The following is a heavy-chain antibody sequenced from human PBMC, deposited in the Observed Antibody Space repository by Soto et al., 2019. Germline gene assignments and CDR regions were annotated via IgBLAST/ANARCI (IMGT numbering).Heavy chain of an antibody. CDR2: IYYSGST. CDR3: ASSPRWWLNAFDI. Sequence: SETLSLTCTVSGGSISSGGYYWSWIRQHPGKGLEWIGYIYYSGSTYYNPSLKSRVTISVDTSKNQFSLKLSSVTAADTAVYYCASSPRWWLNAFDIWGQGTMVTVSS. D-gene: IGHD2-15*01. J-gene: IGHJ3*02. CDR1: GGSISSGGYY. V-gene: IGHV4-31*03.